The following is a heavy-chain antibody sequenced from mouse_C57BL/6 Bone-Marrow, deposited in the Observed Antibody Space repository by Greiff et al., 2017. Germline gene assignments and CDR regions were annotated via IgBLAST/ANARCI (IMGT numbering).Heavy chain of an antibody. CDR3: ARTGSSLYYAMDY. J-gene: IGHJ4*01. Sequence: QVQLQQSGAELVKPGASVKMSCKASGYTFTSYWITWVKQRPGQGLEWIGDIYPGSGSTNYNEKFKSKATLTVDTSSSTAYMQLSSLTSEDSEVYYCARTGSSLYYAMDYWGQGTSVTVSS. D-gene: IGHD1-1*01. CDR1: GYTFTSYW. CDR2: IYPGSGST. V-gene: IGHV1-55*01.